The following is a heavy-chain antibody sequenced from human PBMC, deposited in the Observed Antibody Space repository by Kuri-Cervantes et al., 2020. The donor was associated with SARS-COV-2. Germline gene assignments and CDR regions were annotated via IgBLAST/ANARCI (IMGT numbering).Heavy chain of an antibody. Sequence: GSLRLSCTVSGGSISSGDYYWSWIRQPPGKGLEWIGYIYYSGSTNYNPSLKSRVTISVDTSKNQFSLKLSSVTAADTAVYYCARGGGYSNLGYYFDYWGQGTLVTVSS. D-gene: IGHD4-11*01. CDR1: GGSISSGDYY. CDR3: ARGGGYSNLGYYFDY. CDR2: IYYSGST. V-gene: IGHV4-61*08. J-gene: IGHJ4*02.